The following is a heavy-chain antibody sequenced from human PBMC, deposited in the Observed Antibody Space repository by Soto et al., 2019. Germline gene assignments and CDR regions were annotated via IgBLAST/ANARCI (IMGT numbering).Heavy chain of an antibody. CDR2: IYYSGST. Sequence: SETLSLTCTVSGGSISSYSWSWIRQPPGKGLEWIGYIYYSGSTNYNPSLKSRVTISVDTSKNQFSLKLSSVTAADTAVYYCARFTYYPYYFDYWGQGTLVTVS. J-gene: IGHJ4*02. V-gene: IGHV4-59*08. CDR1: GGSISSYS. CDR3: ARFTYYPYYFDY. D-gene: IGHD3-10*01.